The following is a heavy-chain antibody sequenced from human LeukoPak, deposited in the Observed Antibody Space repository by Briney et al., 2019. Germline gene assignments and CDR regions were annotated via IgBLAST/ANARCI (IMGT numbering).Heavy chain of an antibody. Sequence: PSETLSLTCTVSGGSLSSYYWSWIRQPPGKGLEWIGYIYYSGSTNYNPSLKSRVTISVDTSKNQFSLKLSSVTAADTAVYYCARGRDGYNSPHFDYWGQGTLVTVSS. J-gene: IGHJ4*02. D-gene: IGHD5-24*01. CDR2: IYYSGST. CDR3: ARGRDGYNSPHFDY. V-gene: IGHV4-59*01. CDR1: GGSLSSYY.